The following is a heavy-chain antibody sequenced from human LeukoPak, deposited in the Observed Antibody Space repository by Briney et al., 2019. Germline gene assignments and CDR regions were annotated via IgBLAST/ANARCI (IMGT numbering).Heavy chain of an antibody. CDR1: GFTFSNAW. CDR2: IKSKTDGGTT. CDR3: TTVSSEVRDFDY. J-gene: IGHJ4*02. V-gene: IGHV3-15*01. Sequence: GRSLRLSCAASGFTFSNAWMSWVRQAPGKGLEWVGRIKSKTDGGTTDYAAPVKGRFTISRDDSKNTLYLQMNSLKTEDTAVYYCTTVSSEVRDFDYRGQGTLVTVSS.